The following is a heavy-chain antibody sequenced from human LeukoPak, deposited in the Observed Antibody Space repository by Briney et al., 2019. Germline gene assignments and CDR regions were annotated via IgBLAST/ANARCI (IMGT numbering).Heavy chain of an antibody. J-gene: IGHJ4*02. Sequence: SETLSLTCTVSGGSISSSSYYWGWIRQPPGKGLEWIGSIYYSGSTYYNPSLKSRVTISVDTSQNQFSLKLSSVTAADTAVYYCARIRYSGSYGTVWGQGTLVTVSS. CDR3: ARIRYSGSYGTV. D-gene: IGHD1-26*01. V-gene: IGHV4-39*07. CDR2: IYYSGST. CDR1: GGSISSSSYY.